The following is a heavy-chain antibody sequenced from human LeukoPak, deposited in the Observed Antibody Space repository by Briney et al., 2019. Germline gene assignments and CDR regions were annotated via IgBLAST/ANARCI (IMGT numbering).Heavy chain of an antibody. CDR2: INHSGST. CDR3: ARWERWLQFDY. V-gene: IGHV4-34*01. Sequence: SETLSLTCAVYGGSFSGYYWSWIRQPPGKGLEWIGEINHSGSTNYNPSLKSRVTISVGTSKNQFSLKLSSVTAADTAVYYCARWERWLQFDYWGQGTLVTVSS. D-gene: IGHD5-24*01. CDR1: GGSFSGYY. J-gene: IGHJ4*02.